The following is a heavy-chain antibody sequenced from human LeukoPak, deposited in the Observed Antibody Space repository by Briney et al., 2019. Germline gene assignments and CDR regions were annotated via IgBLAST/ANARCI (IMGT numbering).Heavy chain of an antibody. CDR1: GDSISRSTYY. CDR3: ARVDGDSLFDY. Sequence: SETLSLTCTVSGDSISRSTYYWSWIRQPPGKGLEWIGYIYYSGSTYYNPSLKSRVTISVDTSKNQFSLKLSSVTAADTAVYYCARVDGDSLFDYWGQGTLVTVSS. CDR2: IYYSGST. J-gene: IGHJ4*02. V-gene: IGHV4-30-4*01. D-gene: IGHD2-21*02.